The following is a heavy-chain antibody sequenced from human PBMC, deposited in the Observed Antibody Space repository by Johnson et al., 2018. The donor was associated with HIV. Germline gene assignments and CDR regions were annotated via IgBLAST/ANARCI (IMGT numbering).Heavy chain of an antibody. V-gene: IGHV3-64*01. CDR3: ARGNGEYSDAFDI. Sequence: VQLVESGGGLVQPGGSLRLSCAASGFTFSIYAIHWVRQAPGKGLEYVSAISSNGGSTFYSNSVKGRFTISRDNSKNTLYLQMGSLRVEDMDVYYCARGNGEYSDAFDIWGQGTMVTVSS. CDR1: GFTFSIYA. CDR2: ISSNGGST. J-gene: IGHJ3*02. D-gene: IGHD4-17*01.